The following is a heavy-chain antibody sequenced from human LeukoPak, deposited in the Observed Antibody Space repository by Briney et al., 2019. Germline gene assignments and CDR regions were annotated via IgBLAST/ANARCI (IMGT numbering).Heavy chain of an antibody. J-gene: IGHJ4*02. Sequence: QSGGSLRLSCVVSGFPFSSYATSWVRQAPGKGLEWVSGISGSGDDTYYAASVEGRFIVSRDTSKNTLYLQMNSLRAEDTAVYYCAKDPLNTLMVSPTFDYWGQGTLVTVSS. D-gene: IGHD5-18*01. CDR2: ISGSGDDT. V-gene: IGHV3-23*01. CDR1: GFPFSSYA. CDR3: AKDPLNTLMVSPTFDY.